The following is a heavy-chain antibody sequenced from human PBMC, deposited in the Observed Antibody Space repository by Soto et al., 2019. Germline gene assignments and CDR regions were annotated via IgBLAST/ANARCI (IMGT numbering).Heavy chain of an antibody. Sequence: QVQLVESGGGVVQPGTSLRLSCAASGFTLSSYSIHWXXXXXXXXXXXXAVISYDGNTQFYGDSVKGRFIVSSDNSRXXXXXXXXXXXXXXXXXXXXXXXXXXXXXXXXXFDYWGQGTLVTVSS. CDR3: XXXXXXXXXXXXXFDY. J-gene: IGHJ4*02. CDR1: GFTLSSYS. V-gene: IGHV3-30-3*01. CDR2: ISYDGNTQ.